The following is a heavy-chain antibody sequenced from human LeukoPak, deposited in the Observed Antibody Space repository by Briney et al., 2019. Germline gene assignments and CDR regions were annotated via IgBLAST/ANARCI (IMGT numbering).Heavy chain of an antibody. CDR2: IYHSGST. CDR1: GYSISSGYY. D-gene: IGHD3-22*01. V-gene: IGHV4-38-2*02. J-gene: IGHJ3*02. Sequence: PSETLSLTCTVSGYSISSGYYWGWIRQPPGKGLEWIGSIYHSGSTYYNPSLKSRVTISVDTSKNQFSLKLSSVTAADTAVYYCASHYYDGAFDIWGQGTMVTVSS. CDR3: ASHYYDGAFDI.